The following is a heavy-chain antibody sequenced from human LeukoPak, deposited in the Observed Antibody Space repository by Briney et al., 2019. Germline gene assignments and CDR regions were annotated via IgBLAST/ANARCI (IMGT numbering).Heavy chain of an antibody. J-gene: IGHJ4*02. V-gene: IGHV1-2*02. CDR3: ARDQDTAMVQSLYYFDY. CDR1: GYTFTGYY. Sequence: ASAKVSCKASGYTFTGYYMHWVRQAPGQGLEWMGWINPNSGGTNYAQKFQGRVTMTRDTSISTAYMELSRLRSDDTAVYYCARDQDTAMVQSLYYFDYWGQGTLVTVSS. D-gene: IGHD5-18*01. CDR2: INPNSGGT.